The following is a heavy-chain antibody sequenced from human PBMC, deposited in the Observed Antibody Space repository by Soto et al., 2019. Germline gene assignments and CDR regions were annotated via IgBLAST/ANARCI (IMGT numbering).Heavy chain of an antibody. D-gene: IGHD3-10*01. Sequence: AGGYVRLSCAASGFTFSSYSMNWVRQAPGKGLEWVSSISSSSSYIYYADSVKGRFTISRDNAKNSLYLQMNSLRAEDTAVYYCARFGPVYYVMDGRGQGAT. CDR1: GFTFSSYS. CDR2: ISSSSSYI. CDR3: ARFGPVYYVMDG. V-gene: IGHV3-21*01. J-gene: IGHJ6*02.